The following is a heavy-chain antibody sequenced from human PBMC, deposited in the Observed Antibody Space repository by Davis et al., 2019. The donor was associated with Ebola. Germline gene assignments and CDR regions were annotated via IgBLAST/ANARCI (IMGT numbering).Heavy chain of an antibody. D-gene: IGHD3-3*01. J-gene: IGHJ3*02. CDR1: GFTFSSYA. CDR3: AKDKNYDFWSGYPHDAFDI. V-gene: IGHV3-23*01. Sequence: PGGSLRLSCAASGFTFSSYAMSWVRQAPGKGLEWVSAISGSGGSTYYADSVKGRFTISRDNPKNTLSLQMNSLRAEDTAIYYCAKDKNYDFWSGYPHDAFDIWGQGTMVTVSS. CDR2: ISGSGGST.